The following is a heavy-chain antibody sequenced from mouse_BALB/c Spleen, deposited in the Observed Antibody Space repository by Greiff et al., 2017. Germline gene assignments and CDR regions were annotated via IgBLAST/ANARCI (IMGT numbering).Heavy chain of an antibody. CDR3: ARDLGGSYAMDY. J-gene: IGHJ4*01. CDR1: GFTFSSYG. Sequence: EVQLVESGGGLVQPGGSLKLSCAASGFTFSSYGMSWVRQTPDKRLELVATINSNGGSTYYPDSVKGRFTISRDNAKNTLYLQMSSLKSEDTAMYYCARDLGGSYAMDYWGQGTSVTVSS. CDR2: INSNGGST. V-gene: IGHV5-6-3*01. D-gene: IGHD4-1*01.